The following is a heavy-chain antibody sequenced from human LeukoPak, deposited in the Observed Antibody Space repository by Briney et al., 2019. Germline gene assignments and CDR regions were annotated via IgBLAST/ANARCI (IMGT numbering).Heavy chain of an antibody. CDR1: GYTFTSYG. CDR2: ISAYNGNT. J-gene: IGHJ4*02. V-gene: IGHV1-18*01. Sequence: ASVKVSCTASGYTFTSYGISWVRQAPGQGLEWMGWISAYNGNTNYAQKRHGRVTMNTDTSTSTAYMELRSLRSDDTAVYYCARKGYDSSGYYGADVDYWGQGTLVTVSS. D-gene: IGHD3-22*01. CDR3: ARKGYDSSGYYGADVDY.